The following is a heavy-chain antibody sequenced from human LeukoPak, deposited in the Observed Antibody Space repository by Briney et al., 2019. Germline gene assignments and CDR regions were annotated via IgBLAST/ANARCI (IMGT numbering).Heavy chain of an antibody. Sequence: SETLSLTCTVSGGSFSGYYWTWVRQPPRKGLEWVGEISHSGSTNYYPSLKSRVTISLDASTNQVSLKLSSVTAADTAVYYCATLRGSSGWYDYWGRGTLVTISS. CDR2: ISHSGST. J-gene: IGHJ4*02. V-gene: IGHV4-34*01. CDR1: GGSFSGYY. CDR3: ATLRGSSGWYDY. D-gene: IGHD6-19*01.